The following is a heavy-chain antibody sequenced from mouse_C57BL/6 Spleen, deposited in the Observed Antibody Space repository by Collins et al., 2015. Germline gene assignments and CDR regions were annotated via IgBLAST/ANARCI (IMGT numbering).Heavy chain of an antibody. J-gene: IGHJ3*01. CDR2: INTYSGVP. CDR1: GYTFTTYG. Sequence: QIQLVQSGPELKKPGETVKISCKASGYTFTTYGMSWVKQAPGKGLKWMGWINTYSGVPTYADDFKGRFAFSLETSASTAYLQINNLKNEDTATYFCARRAKGYDEAWFAYWGQGTLVTVS. V-gene: IGHV9-3*01. CDR3: ARRAKGYDEAWFAY. D-gene: IGHD2-2*01.